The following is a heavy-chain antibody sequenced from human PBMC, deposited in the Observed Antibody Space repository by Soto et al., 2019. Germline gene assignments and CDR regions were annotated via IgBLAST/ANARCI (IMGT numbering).Heavy chain of an antibody. CDR2: ISGYNGDT. CDR3: ARDKPQQIVGYNCDSGLDV. Sequence: QGQLVQSGGEVKKPGASVKVSCKASGYTFTSNGISWERQAPGQGIEWMGWISGYNGDTDYAQKFQGRVTMTTDTSTSTAYMEVRSLRPDDTAVYYCARDKPQQIVGYNCDSGLDVWGQGTTVTVSS. CDR1: GYTFTSNG. J-gene: IGHJ6*02. V-gene: IGHV1-18*04. D-gene: IGHD1-1*01.